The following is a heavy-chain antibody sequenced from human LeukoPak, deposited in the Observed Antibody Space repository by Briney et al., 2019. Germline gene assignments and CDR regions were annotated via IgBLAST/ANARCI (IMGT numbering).Heavy chain of an antibody. CDR1: GFTFSTYA. V-gene: IGHV4-30-2*01. CDR2: IYHSGST. CDR3: ARASYYYDSSGYYAPAHFDY. J-gene: IGHJ4*02. D-gene: IGHD3-22*01. Sequence: LRLSCAASGFTFSTYAMSWIRQPPGKGLEWIGYIYHSGSTYYNPSLKSRVTISVDRSKNQFSLKLSSVTAADTAVYYCARASYYYDSSGYYAPAHFDYWGQGTLVTVSS.